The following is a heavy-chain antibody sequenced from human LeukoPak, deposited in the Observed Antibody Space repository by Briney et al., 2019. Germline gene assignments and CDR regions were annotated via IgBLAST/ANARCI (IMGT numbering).Heavy chain of an antibody. CDR2: INPNSGGT. Sequence: ASVKVSCKASGYTFTGYYMHWVRRAPGQGLEWMGWINPNSGGTNYAQKFQGKVTMTRDTSISTAYMELSRLRSDDTAVYYCARATWSYHEKDNWFDPWGQGTLVTVSS. CDR3: ARATWSYHEKDNWFDP. D-gene: IGHD1-26*01. J-gene: IGHJ5*02. V-gene: IGHV1-2*02. CDR1: GYTFTGYY.